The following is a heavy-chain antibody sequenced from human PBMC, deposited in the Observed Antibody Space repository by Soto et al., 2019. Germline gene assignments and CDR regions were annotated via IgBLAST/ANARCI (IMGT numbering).Heavy chain of an antibody. CDR1: GFTFSSYA. CDR3: ARGDRGGSGSPASYYYSGLDV. CDR2: VSAGGDMT. J-gene: IGHJ6*02. Sequence: DVQVLESGGDLVQPGGALRISCAASGFTFSSYAMSWVRPAPGKGLEWVSSVSAGGDMTYYSDSVKGRFTISRDNSNNALFLQMNSLRIEDTALYYCARGDRGGSGSPASYYYSGLDVWGQGTTVTVS. V-gene: IGHV3-23*01. D-gene: IGHD3-10*01.